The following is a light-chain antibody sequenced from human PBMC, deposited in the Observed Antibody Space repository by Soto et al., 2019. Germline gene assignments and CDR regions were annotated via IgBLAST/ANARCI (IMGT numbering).Light chain of an antibody. CDR2: VNS. V-gene: IGLV1-40*01. CDR1: SSNIGAGYD. CDR3: PAYDSSLSAVV. Sequence: QSVLTQPPSVSGAPGQRVTISCTGRSSNIGAGYDVHWHKQLPGTAPKLLIYVNSNRPSGVPDRFSGSKSGTSASLAITGLQAEAEADYYCPAYDSSLSAVVFGGGTKLTVL. J-gene: IGLJ2*01.